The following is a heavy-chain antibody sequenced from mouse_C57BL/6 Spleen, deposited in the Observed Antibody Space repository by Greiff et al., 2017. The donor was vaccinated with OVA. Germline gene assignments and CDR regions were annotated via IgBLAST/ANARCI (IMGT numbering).Heavy chain of an antibody. CDR2: INPNNGGT. D-gene: IGHD2-3*01. CDR3: ARFDGYYAWFAY. CDR1: GYTFTDYY. J-gene: IGHJ3*01. V-gene: IGHV1-26*01. Sequence: VQLQQSGPELVKPGASVKISCKASGYTFTDYYMNWVKQSHGKSLEWIGDINPNNGGTSYNQKFKGKATLTVDKSSSTAYMELRSLTYEDSAVSYSARFDGYYAWFAYWGQGTLLTVSA.